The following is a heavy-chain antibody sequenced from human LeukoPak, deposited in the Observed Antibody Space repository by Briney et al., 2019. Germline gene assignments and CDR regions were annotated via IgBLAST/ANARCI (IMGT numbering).Heavy chain of an antibody. D-gene: IGHD3-22*01. CDR2: ISTDARTI. J-gene: IGHJ4*02. CDR1: GFAFSTNW. CDR3: ARDNDYYDLHY. V-gene: IGHV3-74*01. Sequence: GGSLRLSCAASGFAFSTNWMHWVRQAPGKGLVWVSHISTDARTITYADFVKGRFTISRDNSKNTLFLQMNNLSAEDTAVYYCARDNDYYDLHYWGQGTLVTVSS.